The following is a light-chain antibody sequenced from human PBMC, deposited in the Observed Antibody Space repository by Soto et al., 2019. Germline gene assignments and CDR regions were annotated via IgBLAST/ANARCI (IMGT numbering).Light chain of an antibody. V-gene: IGKV1-5*03. CDR1: QSISSW. CDR3: QQYNSLWT. J-gene: IGKJ1*01. CDR2: KAS. Sequence: DMRMTQSPSTLSASVGDRVTITCRASQSISSWLAWYQQKPGKAPKLLIYKASSLESGVPSRFSGSGSGTEFTLTISSLQPDDFATYYCQQYNSLWTFGQGTKVEIK.